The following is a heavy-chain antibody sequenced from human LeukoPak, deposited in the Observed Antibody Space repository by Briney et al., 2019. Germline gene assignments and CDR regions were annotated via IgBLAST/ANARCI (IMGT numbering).Heavy chain of an antibody. Sequence: PSETLSCTCTVSGGSISSYYWSWIRQPPGKGLEWIGYIYYSGTTNYNPSLKSRVTISVDTSKNQFSLNLISVTAADTAVYFCARGRGGRGSLNHWFVPWGRGTLVTVSS. CDR1: GGSISSYY. CDR3: ARGRGGRGSLNHWFVP. J-gene: IGHJ5*02. D-gene: IGHD3-10*01. V-gene: IGHV4-59*12. CDR2: IYYSGTT.